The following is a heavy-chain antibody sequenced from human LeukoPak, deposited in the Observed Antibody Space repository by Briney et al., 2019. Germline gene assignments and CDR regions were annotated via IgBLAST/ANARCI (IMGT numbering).Heavy chain of an antibody. Sequence: GESLKISCKGSGYSFTSYWIGWVRQMPGKGLEWMGIIYPGDSDTRYSPSFQGQVTISADKSISTAYLQWSSLKASDTAVYYCARRPTYYDILTGYYYYFDYWGQGTLVTVSS. V-gene: IGHV5-51*01. CDR3: ARRPTYYDILTGYYYYFDY. CDR2: IYPGDSDT. D-gene: IGHD3-9*01. CDR1: GYSFTSYW. J-gene: IGHJ4*02.